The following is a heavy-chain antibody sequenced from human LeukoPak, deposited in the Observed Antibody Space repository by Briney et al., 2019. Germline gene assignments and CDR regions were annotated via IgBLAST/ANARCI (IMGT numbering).Heavy chain of an antibody. CDR3: ARDGLTDSSGYTVIDN. CDR2: IWSDGNNE. J-gene: IGHJ4*02. V-gene: IGHV3-33*07. Sequence: PGGSLRLSCAASGFSFSSYAMYWVRQAPGKGLGWVEVIWSDGNNEYYSDSVKGRFTISRDNSNNTLYLEMNSLRAEDTAVYYCARDGLTDSSGYTVIDNWGQGTLVTVSS. CDR1: GFSFSSYA. D-gene: IGHD3-22*01.